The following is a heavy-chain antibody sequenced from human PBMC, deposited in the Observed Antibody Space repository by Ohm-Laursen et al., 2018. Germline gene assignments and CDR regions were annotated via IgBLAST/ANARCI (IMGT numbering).Heavy chain of an antibody. CDR2: ISWNSDYI. CDR3: AKDRGKVVVKNRNYYGVDV. CDR1: GFTFEGFA. J-gene: IGHJ6*02. D-gene: IGHD2-2*01. Sequence: SLRLSCAASGFTFEGFAMHWVRQAPGKGLEWVSGISWNSDYIGYADSVKGRFTISRDNAKKSLYLQMNSLRPEDTALYFCAKDRGKVVVKNRNYYGVDVWGQGTTVIVSS. V-gene: IGHV3-9*01.